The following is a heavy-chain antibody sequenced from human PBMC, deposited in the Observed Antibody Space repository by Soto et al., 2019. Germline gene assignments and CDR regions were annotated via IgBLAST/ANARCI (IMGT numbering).Heavy chain of an antibody. V-gene: IGHV1-8*01. D-gene: IGHD1-1*01. CDR3: ARVGGNWNDDYFDY. Sequence: QVQLVQSGAEVKKPGASVKVSCKASGYSFTNYDINWVRPATGPGPEWMGWMNPNSGDTGYAQNFQGRVTMTRDTAIRTAYMELSSLRSEDTAVYYCARVGGNWNDDYFDYWGQGTLVTVSS. J-gene: IGHJ4*02. CDR1: GYSFTNYD. CDR2: MNPNSGDT.